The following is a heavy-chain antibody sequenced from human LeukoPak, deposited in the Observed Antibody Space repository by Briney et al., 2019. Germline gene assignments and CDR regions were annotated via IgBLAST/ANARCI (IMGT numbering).Heavy chain of an antibody. CDR2: IWSDGSNK. CDR1: GFTFSSYG. J-gene: IGHJ4*02. Sequence: PGGSLRLSCAASGFTFSSYGMHWVRQTPGKGLEWVAIIWSDGSNKYYADSVKGRFTISRDNSKNTLYLQMNSLRAEDMAVYYCARGSGSFSGGFDYWGQGTLVTVSS. CDR3: ARGSGSFSGGFDY. D-gene: IGHD1-26*01. V-gene: IGHV3-33*01.